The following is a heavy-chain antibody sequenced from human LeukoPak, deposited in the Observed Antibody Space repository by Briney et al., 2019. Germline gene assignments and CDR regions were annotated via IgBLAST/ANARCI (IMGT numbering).Heavy chain of an antibody. Sequence: GGSLRLSCAASGFTFSSCAMHWVRQAPGKGLEWVAVISYDGSNKYYADSVKGRFTISRDNSKNTLYLQMNSLRAEDTAVYYCARSGGYCSSTSCSKIGYYYYYGMDVWGKGTTVTVSS. CDR3: ARSGGYCSSTSCSKIGYYYYYGMDV. V-gene: IGHV3-30*04. J-gene: IGHJ6*04. CDR1: GFTFSSCA. D-gene: IGHD2-2*01. CDR2: ISYDGSNK.